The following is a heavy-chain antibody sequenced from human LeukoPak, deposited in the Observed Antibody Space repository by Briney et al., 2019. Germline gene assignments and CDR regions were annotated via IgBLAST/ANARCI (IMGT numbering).Heavy chain of an antibody. CDR1: GGSFSGYY. Sequence: SETLSLTCAVYGGSFSGYYWSWIRQPPGKGLEWIGEINHSGSTNYNPSLKSRVTISVDTSKNQFSLRLSSVTAADTAVYYCARGRAMVIYWGQGTLVTVSS. J-gene: IGHJ4*02. CDR2: INHSGST. CDR3: ARGRAMVIY. V-gene: IGHV4-34*01. D-gene: IGHD5-18*01.